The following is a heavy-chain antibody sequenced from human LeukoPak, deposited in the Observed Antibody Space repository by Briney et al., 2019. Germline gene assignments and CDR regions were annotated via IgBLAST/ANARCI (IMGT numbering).Heavy chain of an antibody. D-gene: IGHD6-13*01. CDR1: GFTVSSNY. V-gene: IGHV3-53*01. CDR3: ASSSSSNQYYYYGMDV. CDR2: IYSGGST. Sequence: GGSLRLSCAASGFTVSSNYMSWVRQAPGKGLEWASVIYSGGSTYYADSVKGRFTISRDNSKSTLYLQMNSLRAEDTAVYYCASSSSSNQYYYYGMDVWGQGTTVTVSS. J-gene: IGHJ6*02.